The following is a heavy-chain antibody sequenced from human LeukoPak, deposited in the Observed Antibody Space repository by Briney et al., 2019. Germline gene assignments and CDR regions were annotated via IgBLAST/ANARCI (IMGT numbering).Heavy chain of an antibody. CDR2: IYYSGNT. Sequence: SETLSLTCTVSGASVSSYYWSWIRQPPGKGLGWIGCIYYSGNTNYNPSLDSRATLSVDTSKNQFSLRLTSVTAADTAVYYCARVRVGGTFYYFDYWGQGTLVTVSS. J-gene: IGHJ4*02. V-gene: IGHV4-59*02. CDR1: GASVSSYY. CDR3: ARVRVGGTFYYFDY. D-gene: IGHD2/OR15-2a*01.